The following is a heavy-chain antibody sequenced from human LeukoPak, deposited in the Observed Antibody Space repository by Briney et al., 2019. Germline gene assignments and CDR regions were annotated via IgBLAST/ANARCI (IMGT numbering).Heavy chain of an antibody. CDR2: ISYDGSNK. D-gene: IGHD2-15*01. J-gene: IGHJ4*02. Sequence: GGSLRLSCAASGFTFSSYGMHWVRQAPGKGLEWVAVISYDGSNKYYADSVKGRFTISRDNSKNTLYLQMNSLRAEDTAVYYCAKDSGVAQFDYWGQGTLVTVSS. CDR3: AKDSGVAQFDY. CDR1: GFTFSSYG. V-gene: IGHV3-30*18.